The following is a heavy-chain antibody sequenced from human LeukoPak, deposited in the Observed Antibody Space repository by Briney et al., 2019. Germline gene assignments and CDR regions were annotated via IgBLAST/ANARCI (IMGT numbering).Heavy chain of an antibody. J-gene: IGHJ3*02. CDR3: ASPPHYDILTGYGSPAREIDAFDI. D-gene: IGHD3-9*01. Sequence: GASVKVSCKVSGYTLTELSMHWVRQAPGKGLEWMGGFDPEDGETIYAQKFQGRVTMTEDTSTDTAYMELSSLRSEDTAVYYCASPPHYDILTGYGSPAREIDAFDIWGQGTMVTASS. CDR2: FDPEDGET. V-gene: IGHV1-24*01. CDR1: GYTLTELS.